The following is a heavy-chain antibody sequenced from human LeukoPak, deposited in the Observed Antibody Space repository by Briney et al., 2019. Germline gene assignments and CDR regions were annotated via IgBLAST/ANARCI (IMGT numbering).Heavy chain of an antibody. CDR2: INPSGGST. CDR1: GYTFTSYY. Sequence: ASVKVSCKASGYTFTSYYMHWVRQARGQGLEWMGIINPSGGSTSYAQKFQGRVTMTRDTSTSTVYMELSSLRSEDTAVYYCPRDHGYDSSGYHNWFDPWGQGTLVTVSS. D-gene: IGHD3-22*01. J-gene: IGHJ5*02. CDR3: PRDHGYDSSGYHNWFDP. V-gene: IGHV1-46*01.